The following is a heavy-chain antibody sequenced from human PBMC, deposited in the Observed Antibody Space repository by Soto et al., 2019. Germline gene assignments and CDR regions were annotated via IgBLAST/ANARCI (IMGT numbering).Heavy chain of an antibody. D-gene: IGHD3-22*01. CDR3: ARDLYYYYASSGYDQIADY. Sequence: GGSLRLSCAASGFTFSSYGMHWVRQAPGKGLEWVAVIWYDGSNKYYADSVKGRFTISRDNSKNTLYLQMNSLRAEDTAVYYCARDLYYYYASSGYDQIADYWGQGTLVTVYS. V-gene: IGHV3-33*01. CDR2: IWYDGSNK. J-gene: IGHJ4*02. CDR1: GFTFSSYG.